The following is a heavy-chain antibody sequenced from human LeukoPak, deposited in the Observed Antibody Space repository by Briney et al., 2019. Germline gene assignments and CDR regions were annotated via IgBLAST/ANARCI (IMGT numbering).Heavy chain of an antibody. Sequence: SETLSLTCTVPGGSISSGSYYWNWIRQPAGKGLEWIGRIYTSGSTNYNPSLKSRVTISVDTSKNQFSLKLSSVTAADTAVYYCARGWTGGDYPWPHWGQGTLVTVSS. CDR3: ARGWTGGDYPWPH. J-gene: IGHJ1*01. CDR1: GGSISSGSYY. CDR2: IYTSGST. D-gene: IGHD4-17*01. V-gene: IGHV4-61*02.